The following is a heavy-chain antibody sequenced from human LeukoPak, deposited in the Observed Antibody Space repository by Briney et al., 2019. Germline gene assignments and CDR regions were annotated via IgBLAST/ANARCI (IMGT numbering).Heavy chain of an antibody. CDR1: GGSISSYY. D-gene: IGHD6-13*01. Sequence: SETLSLTCTVSGGSISSYYRSWIRQPPGEGLEWIGYIYYSGSTNYNPSLKSRVTISVDTSKNQFSLKLSSVTAADTAVYYCARGDWQQLVYDAFDIWGQGTMVTVSS. J-gene: IGHJ3*02. CDR2: IYYSGST. CDR3: ARGDWQQLVYDAFDI. V-gene: IGHV4-59*01.